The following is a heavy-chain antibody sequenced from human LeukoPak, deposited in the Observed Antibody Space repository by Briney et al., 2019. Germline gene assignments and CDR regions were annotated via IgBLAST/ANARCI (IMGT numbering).Heavy chain of an antibody. CDR3: AIPDYYDSSGYSS. CDR1: GGSISSGGYS. J-gene: IGHJ5*02. D-gene: IGHD3-22*01. Sequence: PSETLSLTCAVSGGSISSGGYSWSWIRQPPGKGLEWIGYIYHSGSTYYNPSLKSRVTISVDTSKNQFSLKLSSVTAADTAVYYCAIPDYYDSSGYSSWGQGTLVTVSS. V-gene: IGHV4-30-2*03. CDR2: IYHSGST.